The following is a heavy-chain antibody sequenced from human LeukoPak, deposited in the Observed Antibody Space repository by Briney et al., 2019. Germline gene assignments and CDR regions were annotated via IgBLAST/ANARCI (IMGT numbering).Heavy chain of an antibody. CDR3: ARGAPGSYCSGGSCPYFDY. V-gene: IGHV1-8*01. CDR1: GYTFIGYD. Sequence: GASVNVSCNASGYTFIGYDINWVRQPPGQGLEWMGWMNPNTGNTGYAQKFRGRVTMTRNTSISTASMELSSLTSEDTALYYCARGAPGSYCSGGSCPYFDYWGQGTLVSVSS. CDR2: MNPNTGNT. D-gene: IGHD2-15*01. J-gene: IGHJ4*02.